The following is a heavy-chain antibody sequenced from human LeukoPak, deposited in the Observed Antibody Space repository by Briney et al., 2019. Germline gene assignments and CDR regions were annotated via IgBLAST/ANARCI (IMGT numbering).Heavy chain of an antibody. Sequence: VAAVKVSCKASGYTFTSYGISWVRQAPGQGLEWMGWISAYNGNTNYAQKLQGRVTITTDTSTSTAYMELRSLRSDDTAVYYCARDLVVVVPAAIVPYAFDIWGQGTMVTVSS. V-gene: IGHV1-18*01. J-gene: IGHJ3*02. CDR1: GYTFTSYG. CDR2: ISAYNGNT. D-gene: IGHD2-2*01. CDR3: ARDLVVVVPAAIVPYAFDI.